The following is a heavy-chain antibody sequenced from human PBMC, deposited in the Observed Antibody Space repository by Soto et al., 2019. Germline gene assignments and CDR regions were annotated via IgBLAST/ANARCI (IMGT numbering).Heavy chain of an antibody. CDR2: FDPEDGET. D-gene: IGHD1-26*01. CDR3: ARRASREGGNYYYYYYMDV. CDR1: GYTLTELS. V-gene: IGHV1-24*01. Sequence: GASVKVSCKVSGYTLTELSMHWVRQAPGKGLEWMGGFDPEDGETIYAQKFQGRVTITEDTSTSTAYMELSSLRSEDTAVYYCARRASREGGNYYYYYYMDVWGKGTTVTISS. J-gene: IGHJ6*03.